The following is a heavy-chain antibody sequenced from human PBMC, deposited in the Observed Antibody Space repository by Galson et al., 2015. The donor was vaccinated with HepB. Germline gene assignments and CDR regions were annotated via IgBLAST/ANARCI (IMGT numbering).Heavy chain of an antibody. D-gene: IGHD2-15*01. CDR2: IIPILGIA. CDR3: ARDRDIVVVVAATGAWFDP. CDR1: GGTFSSYT. J-gene: IGHJ5*02. V-gene: IGHV1-69*04. Sequence: SVKVSCKASGGTFSSYTISWVRQAPGQGLEWMGRIIPILGIANYAQKFQGRVTITADKSTSTAYMELSSLRSEDTAVYYCARDRDIVVVVAATGAWFDPWGQGTLVTVSS.